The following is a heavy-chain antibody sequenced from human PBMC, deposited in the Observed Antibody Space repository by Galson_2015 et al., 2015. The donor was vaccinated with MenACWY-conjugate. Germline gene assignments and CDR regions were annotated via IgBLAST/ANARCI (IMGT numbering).Heavy chain of an antibody. CDR1: GFTFRNYW. V-gene: IGHV3-7*03. J-gene: IGHJ4*02. D-gene: IGHD1-26*01. CDR2: IKKDGSEK. Sequence: SLRLSCAASGFTFRNYWMTWVRQAPGKGLEWVASIKKDGSEKYYVDSVKGRFTISRDNAKNSMYLEMNSLRVEDTAVYYCARDGGTYSSADYWGQGTLVTVSS. CDR3: ARDGGTYSSADY.